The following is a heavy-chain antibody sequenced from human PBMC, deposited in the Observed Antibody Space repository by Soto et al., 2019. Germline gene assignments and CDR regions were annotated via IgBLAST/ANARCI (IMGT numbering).Heavy chain of an antibody. D-gene: IGHD3-22*01. Sequence: NLSLTCTVSGGSISSGDYYWSWIRQPPGKGLEWIGYIYYSGSTYYNPSLKSRVTISVDTSKNQFSLKLSSVTAADTAVYYYARDHYYDSSGYYDWFDPWGQGTLVTVSS. J-gene: IGHJ5*02. CDR3: ARDHYYDSSGYYDWFDP. V-gene: IGHV4-30-4*01. CDR1: GGSISSGDYY. CDR2: IYYSGST.